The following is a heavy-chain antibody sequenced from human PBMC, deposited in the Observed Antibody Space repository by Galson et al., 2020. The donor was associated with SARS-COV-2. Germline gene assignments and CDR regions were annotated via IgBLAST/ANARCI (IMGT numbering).Heavy chain of an antibody. J-gene: IGHJ6*02. V-gene: IGHV1-2*02. CDR3: ARDRMYYYDRSGTAPGGMDV. CDR1: GYTFTGYY. D-gene: IGHD3-22*01. Sequence: ASVKVSCKASGYTFTGYYMHWVRQAPGQGLEWMGWINPNSGGTNYAQKFQGRVTMTRDTSISTAYMELSRLRSDDTAVYYCARDRMYYYDRSGTAPGGMDVWGQGTTVTVSS. CDR2: INPNSGGT.